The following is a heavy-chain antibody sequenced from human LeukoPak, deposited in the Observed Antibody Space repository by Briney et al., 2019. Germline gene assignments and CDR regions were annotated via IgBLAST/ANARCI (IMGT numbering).Heavy chain of an antibody. CDR1: GGSISSGSYY. Sequence: PSETLSLTCTDSGGSISSGSYYWSSIRQPAGKGLEWIGRIYTSGSTNYNPSLKSRVTISVDTSKNQFSLKLSSVTAADTAVYYCAREFDYWGQGTLVTVSS. CDR2: IYTSGST. J-gene: IGHJ4*02. CDR3: AREFDY. V-gene: IGHV4-61*02.